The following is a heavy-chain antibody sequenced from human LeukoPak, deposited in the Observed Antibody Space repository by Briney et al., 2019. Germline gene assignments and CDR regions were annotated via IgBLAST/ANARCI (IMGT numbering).Heavy chain of an antibody. J-gene: IGHJ4*02. V-gene: IGHV4-39*01. Sequence: SETLSLXCTVSGGSISSSSYYWGWIRQPPGKGLEWIGSIYYSGSTYYNPSLKSRVTISVDTSKNQFSLKLSSVTAADTAVYYCAGIAARRGYYFDYWGQGTLVTVSS. CDR1: GGSISSSSYY. D-gene: IGHD6-6*01. CDR3: AGIAARRGYYFDY. CDR2: IYYSGST.